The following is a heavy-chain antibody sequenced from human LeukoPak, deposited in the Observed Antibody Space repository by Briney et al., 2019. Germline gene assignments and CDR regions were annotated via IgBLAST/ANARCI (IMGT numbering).Heavy chain of an antibody. CDR2: ISGSGGST. Sequence: GGSLRLSCAASGFTFSSYAMSWVRQAPGKGLEWVSAISGSGGSTYYADSVKGRFTISRDNSKNTLYLQMNSLRAEDTAVYYCAKDLRVRGVITRGLDPWGQGTLVTVSS. CDR3: AKDLRVRGVITRGLDP. D-gene: IGHD3-10*01. J-gene: IGHJ5*02. CDR1: GFTFSSYA. V-gene: IGHV3-23*01.